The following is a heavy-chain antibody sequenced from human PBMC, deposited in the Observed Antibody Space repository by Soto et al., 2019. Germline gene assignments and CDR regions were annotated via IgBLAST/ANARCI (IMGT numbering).Heavy chain of an antibody. CDR3: ASDRDFGVVISGFDI. J-gene: IGHJ3*02. CDR2: IFYTGST. D-gene: IGHD3-3*01. CDR1: GGTINSVDYV. Sequence: SETRSLTGSVSGGTINSVDYVWSWIRQPPGKGLEWIGSIFYTGSTYYSPSLKSRASMSMDTAKNLFSLRMRSLTAADQAVYYCASDRDFGVVISGFDIWGQGTVVTVSS. V-gene: IGHV4-30-4*01.